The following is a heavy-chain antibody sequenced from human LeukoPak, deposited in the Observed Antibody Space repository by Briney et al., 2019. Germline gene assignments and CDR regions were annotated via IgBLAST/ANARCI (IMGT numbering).Heavy chain of an antibody. CDR3: ARESYDFWSGKAYYFDY. Sequence: PGGSLRLSCEASGFPFSTFWMLWVRQPPGKGLEWVAKIQQDGSGEEYVDSVKGRFTISRDNSKYPLYLQMNSLRAEDTAVYYCARESYDFWSGKAYYFDYWGQGTLVTVSS. J-gene: IGHJ4*02. V-gene: IGHV3-7*01. CDR2: IQQDGSGE. D-gene: IGHD3-3*01. CDR1: GFPFSTFW.